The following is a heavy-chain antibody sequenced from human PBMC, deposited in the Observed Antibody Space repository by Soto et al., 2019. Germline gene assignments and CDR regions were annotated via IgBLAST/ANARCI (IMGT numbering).Heavy chain of an antibody. V-gene: IGHV2-5*02. J-gene: IGHJ4*02. D-gene: IGHD3-22*01. CDR2: IYWDDDK. Sequence: QITLKESGPTLVKPTQTLTLTCTFSGFSLSTSGVGVGWFRQPPGKALAWLALIYWDDDKRYCPSLKSRLTYSMDTCKNQVVLTMTNKDPDDTATYYCAHLSSGYYYRFDDGGQGTQVTVCS. CDR3: AHLSSGYYYRFDD. CDR1: GFSLSTSGVG.